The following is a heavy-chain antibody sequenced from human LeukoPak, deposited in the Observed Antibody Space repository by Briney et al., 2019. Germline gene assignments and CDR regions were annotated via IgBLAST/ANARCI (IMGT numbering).Heavy chain of an antibody. V-gene: IGHV3-53*01. CDR1: GFTVSSNY. CDR2: IYSGGST. Sequence: GGSLRLSCAASGFTVSSNYMSWVRQAPGKGLEWVSVIYSGGSTYYADSVKGRFTISRDNSKNTLYLQMNSLRAEDTAVYYCARAPEVTMVRGVITPIDYWGQGTLVTVSS. J-gene: IGHJ4*02. CDR3: ARAPEVTMVRGVITPIDY. D-gene: IGHD3-10*01.